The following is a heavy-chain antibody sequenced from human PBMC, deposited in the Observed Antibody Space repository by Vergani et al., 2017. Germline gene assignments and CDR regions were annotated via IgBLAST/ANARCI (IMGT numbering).Heavy chain of an antibody. Sequence: QLQLQESDPGLVKPSKTLSLTCTVSGGSIRSTFYYWGWIRQPPGKGLEWIGSMDYNGRAYYTPSLRRRVAISIDTSKMQFSLKLYSLTAADTAVYYCAREGYCTIGVCFTLFDVWGQGALVTVSS. J-gene: IGHJ4*02. CDR2: MDYNGRA. CDR1: GGSIRSTFYY. D-gene: IGHD2-8*01. V-gene: IGHV4-39*02. CDR3: AREGYCTIGVCFTLFDV.